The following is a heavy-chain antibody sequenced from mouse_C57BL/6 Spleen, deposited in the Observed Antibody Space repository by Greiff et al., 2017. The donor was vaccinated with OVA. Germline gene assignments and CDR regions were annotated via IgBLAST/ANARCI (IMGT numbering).Heavy chain of an antibody. D-gene: IGHD2-4*01. J-gene: IGHJ4*01. CDR2: IYPGDGDT. CDR1: GYAFSSSW. Sequence: QVQLQQSGPELVKPGASVKISCKASGYAFSSSWMNWVKQRPGKGLEWIGRIYPGDGDTNYNGKFKGKATLTADKSSSTAYMQLSSLTSEDSAVYFCASPIYYDYDGYAMDYWGQGTSVTVSS. CDR3: ASPIYYDYDGYAMDY. V-gene: IGHV1-82*01.